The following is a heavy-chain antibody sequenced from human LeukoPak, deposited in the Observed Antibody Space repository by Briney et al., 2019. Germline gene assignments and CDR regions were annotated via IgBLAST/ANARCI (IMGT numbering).Heavy chain of an antibody. Sequence: GGFLRLSCAASGFTFSSYAMSWVRQAPGKGLEWVSAISGSGGSTYYADSVKGRFTISRDNSKNTLYLQMNSLRAEDTAVYYCAKVQYYYDSSGSLGYYFDYWGQGTLVTVSS. CDR1: GFTFSSYA. J-gene: IGHJ4*02. V-gene: IGHV3-23*01. D-gene: IGHD3-22*01. CDR2: ISGSGGST. CDR3: AKVQYYYDSSGSLGYYFDY.